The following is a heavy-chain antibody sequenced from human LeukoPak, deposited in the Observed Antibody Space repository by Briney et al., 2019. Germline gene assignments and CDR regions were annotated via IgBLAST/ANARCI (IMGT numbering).Heavy chain of an antibody. CDR1: GYTFTGYY. J-gene: IGHJ6*03. CDR3: ARNDFWRSYYYYMDV. CDR2: IIPIFGTA. V-gene: IGHV1-69*06. D-gene: IGHD3-3*01. Sequence: SVTVSCKASGYTFTGYYMHWVRQAPGQGLEWMGGIIPIFGTANYAQKFQGRVTITADKSTSTAYMELSSLRSEDTAVYYCARNDFWRSYYYYMDVWGKGTTVTVSS.